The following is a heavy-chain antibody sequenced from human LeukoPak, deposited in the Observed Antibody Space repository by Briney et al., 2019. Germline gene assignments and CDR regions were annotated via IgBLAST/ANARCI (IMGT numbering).Heavy chain of an antibody. CDR2: MNPNSGNT. Sequence: ASVKVSCKSSGYTFTSYDNNWVRQATGQGLEWMGWMNPNSGNTGYAQKFQGRVTMTRNTSISTVYMELSSLRSGDTAVYYCASGSPREDNDYWGQGTLVTVSS. CDR1: GYTFTSYD. CDR3: ASGSPREDNDY. V-gene: IGHV1-8*01. J-gene: IGHJ4*02. D-gene: IGHD2-15*01.